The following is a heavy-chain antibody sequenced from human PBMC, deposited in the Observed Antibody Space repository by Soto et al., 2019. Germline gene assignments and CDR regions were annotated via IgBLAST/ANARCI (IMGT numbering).Heavy chain of an antibody. CDR1: GLAFSSYW. V-gene: IGHV3-74*01. CDR3: AVAVAGPTAIGY. Sequence: EVQLVESGGGLVQPGGSLRLSCAASGLAFSSYWMHWVRQVPGKGLVWVSRINSDGSRTSYADSVKGRFTISRDNAKNTLYLQMNSLRAEDTAVYYGAVAVAGPTAIGYWGQGTLVTVSS. CDR2: INSDGSRT. D-gene: IGHD6-19*01. J-gene: IGHJ4*02.